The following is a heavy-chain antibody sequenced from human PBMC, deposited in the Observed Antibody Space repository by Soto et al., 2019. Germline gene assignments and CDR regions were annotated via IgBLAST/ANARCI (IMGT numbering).Heavy chain of an antibody. CDR3: AKTGPGSYLSLDY. J-gene: IGHJ4*02. D-gene: IGHD1-26*01. CDR2: IYYSGST. Sequence: TLSLTCTVSGGSISSGGYYWSWIRQHPGKGLEWIGYIYYSGSTYYNPSLKSRVTISVDTSKNQFSLKLSSVTAADTAVYYCAKTGPGSYLSLDYCGQRTLVTVSS. CDR1: GGSISSGGYY. V-gene: IGHV4-31*03.